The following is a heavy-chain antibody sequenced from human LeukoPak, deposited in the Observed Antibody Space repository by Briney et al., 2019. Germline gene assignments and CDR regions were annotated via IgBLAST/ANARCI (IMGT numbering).Heavy chain of an antibody. D-gene: IGHD1-1*01. V-gene: IGHV5-51*01. CDR1: GYSFTSYW. CDR3: ARQYNWNDDSGYNWFDP. J-gene: IGHJ5*02. CDR2: IYPGDSDT. Sequence: GESLKISCKCSGYSFTSYWIGWVRQMPGKGLEWMGIIYPGDSDTRYSPSFQGQVTISDDKSISTAYLQWSSLKASDTAMYYCARQYNWNDDSGYNWFDPWGRGTLVTVSS.